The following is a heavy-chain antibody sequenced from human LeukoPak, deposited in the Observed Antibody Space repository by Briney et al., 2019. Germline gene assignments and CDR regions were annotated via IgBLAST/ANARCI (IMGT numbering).Heavy chain of an antibody. D-gene: IGHD3-10*01. V-gene: IGHV3-30*04. CDR2: ISYDGSNK. Sequence: PGGSLRLSCAASGFTFSSYAMHWVRQAPGKGLEWVAVISYDGSNKYYADSVKGRFTISRDNSKNTLYLQMNSLRAEDTAVYYCARAPGGYYGSASYSTYYYYYMDVWGKGTTVTTSS. CDR1: GFTFSSYA. J-gene: IGHJ6*03. CDR3: ARAPGGYYGSASYSTYYYYYMDV.